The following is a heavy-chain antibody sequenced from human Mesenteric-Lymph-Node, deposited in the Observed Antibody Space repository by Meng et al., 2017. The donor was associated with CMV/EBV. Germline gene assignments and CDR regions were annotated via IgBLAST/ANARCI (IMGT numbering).Heavy chain of an antibody. CDR3: AMSSWEY. V-gene: IGHV1-18*01. D-gene: IGHD2-2*01. Sequence: VQVSCKASGYTFTSNGISWVRQAPGQGLEWMGWISAYNGDANYAQKFQGRVTMTTDTSTSTAYMELRNLKSDDTAVYYCAMSSWEYWGQGALVTVSS. CDR2: ISAYNGDA. CDR1: GYTFTSNG. J-gene: IGHJ4*02.